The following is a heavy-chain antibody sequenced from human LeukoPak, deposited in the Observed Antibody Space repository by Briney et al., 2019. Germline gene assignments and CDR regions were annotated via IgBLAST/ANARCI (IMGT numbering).Heavy chain of an antibody. Sequence: ASVNVSRKASGYTFTRCGISWVRQAPGQGGEWLGWISAYNGNTNYAQKLQGRVTMTTDTSTSTAYMELRSLRYHDTAVYYCARDRFPLQSRYNSSPIDYWGQGTLVTVSS. CDR1: GYTFTRCG. CDR2: ISAYNGNT. D-gene: IGHD5-24*01. CDR3: ARDRFPLQSRYNSSPIDY. J-gene: IGHJ4*02. V-gene: IGHV1-18*01.